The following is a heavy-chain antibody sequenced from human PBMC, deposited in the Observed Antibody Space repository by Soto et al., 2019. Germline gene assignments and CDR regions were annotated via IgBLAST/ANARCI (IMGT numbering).Heavy chain of an antibody. D-gene: IGHD3-10*01. CDR3: ARARGYYGSGSYFFGMDV. V-gene: IGHV3-74*01. J-gene: IGHJ6*02. Sequence: EVQLVESGGGLVQPGGSLRLSCAASGFTFSSYWMHWVRQAPGKGLVWVSRINSDGSSTSYADSVKGRFTISRDNAKNTLYLQMNSLRAEDTAVYYCARARGYYGSGSYFFGMDVWGQGTTVTVSS. CDR2: INSDGSST. CDR1: GFTFSSYW.